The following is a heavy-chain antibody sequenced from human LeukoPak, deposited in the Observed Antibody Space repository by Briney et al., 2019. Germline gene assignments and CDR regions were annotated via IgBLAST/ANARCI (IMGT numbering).Heavy chain of an antibody. D-gene: IGHD3-10*01. CDR2: ISGSGGST. CDR1: GGSFSGYY. Sequence: ETLSLTCAVYGGSFSGYYWSWIRQPPGKGLEWVSAISGSGGSTYYADSVKGRFTISRDNSKNTLYLQMNSLRAEDTAVYYCAKDPSAYYYGSGSYDYWGQGTLVTVSS. CDR3: AKDPSAYYYGSGSYDY. J-gene: IGHJ4*02. V-gene: IGHV3-23*01.